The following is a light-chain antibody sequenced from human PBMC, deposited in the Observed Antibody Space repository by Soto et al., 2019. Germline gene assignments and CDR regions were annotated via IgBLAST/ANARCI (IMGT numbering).Light chain of an antibody. CDR1: QSVSTN. Sequence: EIVMMQSPDTLSVSPGERATLSCRASQSVSTNLAWYQQKPGQAPRLLIFNASTRATGTAARFSGSGSGTEFTLTISRLQSEDFAVYYCQQYDLATGFGGGTKVEIK. CDR3: QQYDLATG. CDR2: NAS. J-gene: IGKJ4*01. V-gene: IGKV3-15*01.